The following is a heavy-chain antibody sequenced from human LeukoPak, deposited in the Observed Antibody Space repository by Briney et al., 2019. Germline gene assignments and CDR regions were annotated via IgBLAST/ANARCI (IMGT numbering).Heavy chain of an antibody. Sequence: PSQTLSLTCTVSGGSISSGSYYWSWIRQPAGKGLEWIGRIYTSGSTNYNPSLKSRVTISVDTSKNQFSLKLSSVTAADTAVYYCARVAIVATIHGSSRIGYFDYWGQGTLVTVSS. J-gene: IGHJ4*02. V-gene: IGHV4-61*02. CDR1: GGSISSGSYY. CDR3: ARVAIVATIHGSSRIGYFDY. D-gene: IGHD5-12*01. CDR2: IYTSGST.